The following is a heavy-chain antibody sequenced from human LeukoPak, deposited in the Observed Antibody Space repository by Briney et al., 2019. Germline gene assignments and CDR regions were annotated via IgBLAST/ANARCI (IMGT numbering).Heavy chain of an antibody. Sequence: PSETLSLTCTVSGGSISSSSYYWGWIRQPPGKGLEWIGSIYYSGSTYYNPSLKSRVTISVDTSKNQFSLKLSSVTAADTAVYYCARDLRSLERPNNWFDPWGQGTLVTVSS. J-gene: IGHJ5*02. CDR2: IYYSGST. D-gene: IGHD1-1*01. V-gene: IGHV4-39*07. CDR1: GGSISSSSYY. CDR3: ARDLRSLERPNNWFDP.